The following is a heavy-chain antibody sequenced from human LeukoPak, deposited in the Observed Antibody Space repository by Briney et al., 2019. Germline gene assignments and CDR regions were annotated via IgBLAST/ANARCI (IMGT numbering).Heavy chain of an antibody. J-gene: IGHJ4*02. CDR3: ARDVGLLGSSLFDY. V-gene: IGHV3-48*01. CDR1: GFTFSSYS. CDR2: ISSSSSTI. D-gene: IGHD1-26*01. Sequence: PGGSLRLSCAASGFTFSSYSMNWVRQAPGKGLEWVSYISSSSSTIYYADSVKGRFTISRDNAKNSLYLQMSSLRSEDTAVYYCARDVGLLGSSLFDYWGQGTLVTVSS.